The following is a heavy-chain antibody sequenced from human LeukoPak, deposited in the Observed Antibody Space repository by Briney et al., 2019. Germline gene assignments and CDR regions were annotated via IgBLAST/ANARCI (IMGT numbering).Heavy chain of an antibody. J-gene: IGHJ4*02. V-gene: IGHV4-59*01. D-gene: IGHD2-2*01. CDR1: GGSISSSY. Sequence: PSQTLSLTCTVSGGSISSSYWSWVRQPPGKGLEWIGFIHYSGSTNYNPSLKSRVAISVDTSTDQFSLKLSSVTAADTAVYFCAREYCSRTTCYFDYWGQGSLVTVSS. CDR3: AREYCSRTTCYFDY. CDR2: IHYSGST.